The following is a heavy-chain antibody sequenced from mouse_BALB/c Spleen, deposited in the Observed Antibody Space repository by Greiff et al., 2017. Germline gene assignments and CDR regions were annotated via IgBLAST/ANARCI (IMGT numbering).Heavy chain of an antibody. CDR2: INPSSGYT. D-gene: IGHD2-1*01. CDR1: GYTFTSYT. CDR3: ARSWGNYVAY. V-gene: IGHV1-4*01. Sequence: VKVVESGAELARPGASVKMSCKASGYTFTSYTMHWVKQRPGQGLEWIGYINPSSGYTNYNQKFKDKATLTADKSSSTAYMQLSSLTSEDSAVYYCARSWGNYVAYWGQGTLVTVSA. J-gene: IGHJ3*01.